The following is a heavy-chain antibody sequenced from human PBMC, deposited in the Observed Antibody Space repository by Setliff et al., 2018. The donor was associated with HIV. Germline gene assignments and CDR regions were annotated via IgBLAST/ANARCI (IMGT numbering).Heavy chain of an antibody. Sequence: GGSLRLSCAASGLTDTYNYMSWVRQAPGKGLEWVSVIYAGGSTYYADSVKGRFTISRDTSRNTLYLQMNSLRVEDSALYYCAGENNFDYWGQGTLVTVSS. CDR2: IYAGGST. V-gene: IGHV3-53*05. CDR1: GLTDTYNY. CDR3: AGENNFDY. J-gene: IGHJ4*02.